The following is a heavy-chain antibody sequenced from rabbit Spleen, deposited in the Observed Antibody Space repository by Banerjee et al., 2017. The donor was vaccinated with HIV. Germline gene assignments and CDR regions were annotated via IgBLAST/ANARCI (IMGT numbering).Heavy chain of an antibody. CDR3: ARGGISVWLTYFRL. Sequence: QSLEESGGGLVQPGGSLTLSCRASGFSFSSSDYMCWVRQAPGKGLEWIACINTGDINTTYASWAKGRFTFSKTSSTTVTLQMTSLTAADTATYFCARGGISVWLTYFRLWGQGTLVTVS. J-gene: IGHJ4*01. CDR1: GFSFSSSDY. CDR2: INTGDINTT. D-gene: IGHD3-1*01. V-gene: IGHV1S40*01.